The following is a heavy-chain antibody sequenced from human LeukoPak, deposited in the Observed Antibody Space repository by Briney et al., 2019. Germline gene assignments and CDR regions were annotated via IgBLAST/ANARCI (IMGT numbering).Heavy chain of an antibody. D-gene: IGHD3-10*01. CDR1: GYTFTGYY. CDR3: AVDYGSGSYSLRHDAFDI. CDR2: INPNSGGT. J-gene: IGHJ3*02. Sequence: GASVKASCKASGYTFTGYYMHLVRQAPGQGLEWMGWINPNSGGTNCAQKFQGRVTMTRDTSISTAYMELSRLRSDDTAVYYCAVDYGSGSYSLRHDAFDIWGQGTMVTVSS. V-gene: IGHV1-2*02.